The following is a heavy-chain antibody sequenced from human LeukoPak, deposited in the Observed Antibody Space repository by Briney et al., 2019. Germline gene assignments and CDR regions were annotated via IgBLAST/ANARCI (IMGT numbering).Heavy chain of an antibody. CDR2: ISSSSSTI. J-gene: IGHJ4*02. Sequence: GGSLRLSCAASGFTFSSYSMNWVRQAPGKGLEWVSYISSSSSTIYYADSVKGRFTISRDNAKNSLYLQMNSLRAEDTAVYYCARDATNYVWGSYDPYFDYWGQGTLVTVSS. CDR1: GFTFSSYS. V-gene: IGHV3-48*04. D-gene: IGHD3-16*01. CDR3: ARDATNYVWGSYDPYFDY.